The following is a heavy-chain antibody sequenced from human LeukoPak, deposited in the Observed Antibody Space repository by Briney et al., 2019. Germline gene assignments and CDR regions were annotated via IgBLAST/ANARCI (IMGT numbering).Heavy chain of an antibody. CDR1: GFTFSSYA. J-gene: IGHJ3*02. Sequence: GGSLRLSCAASGFTFSSYAMSWVRQAPGKGLEWVSAISGSGGSTYYADSVKGRFTISRDNSKNTLYLQMNSLRAEDTAVYYCAKFGTITFGGVIVSSAFDIWGQGTMVTVSS. CDR3: AKFGTITFGGVIVSSAFDI. V-gene: IGHV3-23*01. D-gene: IGHD3-16*02. CDR2: ISGSGGST.